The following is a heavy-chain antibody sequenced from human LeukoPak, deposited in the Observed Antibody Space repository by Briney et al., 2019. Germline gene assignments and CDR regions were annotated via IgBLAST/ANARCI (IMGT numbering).Heavy chain of an antibody. CDR3: SSFGDCGNDCYIDY. CDR2: IYESGNT. D-gene: IGHD2-21*02. Sequence: SETLSLTCSVSGGSISSSRYYWGWIRQPPGKGLEWIGSIYESGNTYYNSSLKSRITMLVDTSKNQFSLKLSSVTAADTAVYSCSSFGDCGNDCYIDYWGQGTLVTVSS. CDR1: GGSISSSRYY. V-gene: IGHV4-39*01. J-gene: IGHJ4*02.